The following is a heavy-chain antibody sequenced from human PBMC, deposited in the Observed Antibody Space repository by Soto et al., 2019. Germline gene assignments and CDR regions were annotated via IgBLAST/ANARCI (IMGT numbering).Heavy chain of an antibody. CDR2: IKEDGSET. CDR1: GFTFRNYW. CDR3: ARSMGWRDALDN. D-gene: IGHD2-15*01. Sequence: EVQLVESGGGLVQSGGSLRLSCAASGFTFRNYWMTWVRQAPGQGLVWVANIKEDGSETYYVDSVMGRFTISRDNAENSLSLQMDSLRAEDTAVYACARSMGWRDALDNWGQGTMVTVSS. V-gene: IGHV3-7*01. J-gene: IGHJ3*02.